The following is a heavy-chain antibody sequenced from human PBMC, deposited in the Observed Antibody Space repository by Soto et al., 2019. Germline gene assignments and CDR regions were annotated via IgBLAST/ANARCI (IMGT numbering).Heavy chain of an antibody. J-gene: IGHJ6*02. V-gene: IGHV3-30*09. CDR1: GFTFNSYA. D-gene: IGHD3-3*01. Sequence: GSLRLSCAASGFTFNSYAMHWVRQAPGKGLEWVAVISYDGSNKYYADSVKGRFAISRDNSKNTLYLQMNSLRAEDTAVYYCARVSRTHRLVCLSAIEYYEFCMVVWGEGTTVTVS. CDR2: ISYDGSNK. CDR3: ARVSRTHRLVCLSAIEYYEFCMVV.